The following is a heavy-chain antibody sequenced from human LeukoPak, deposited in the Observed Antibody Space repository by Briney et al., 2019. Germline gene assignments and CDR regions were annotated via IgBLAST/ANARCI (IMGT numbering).Heavy chain of an antibody. V-gene: IGHV4-34*01. CDR2: INHSGST. CDR1: GGSFIGYY. J-gene: IGHJ6*03. D-gene: IGHD3-3*02. CDR3: ASLAYYYYYMDV. Sequence: SETLSLTCSVYGGSFIGYYWCWIRQPPGTGLEWIGEINHSGSTKYNPSLKSRVTISVDTSKNQFSLKLSSVTAADTAVYYCASLAYYYYYMDVWGKGTTVTVSS.